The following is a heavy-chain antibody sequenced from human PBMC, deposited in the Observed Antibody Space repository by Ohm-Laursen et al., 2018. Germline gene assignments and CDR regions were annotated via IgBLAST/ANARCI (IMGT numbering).Heavy chain of an antibody. D-gene: IGHD6-13*01. CDR2: ISYSGST. CDR1: GGSISSHY. Sequence: SETLSLTWTVSGGSISSHYWSWIRQPPGKGLEYIGYISYSGSTNYNPSLKSRVTISVDTSKNQFSLKVSSVTAADTAVYYCTRTSSSWFFFDYWGQGSLVTVSS. V-gene: IGHV4-59*11. J-gene: IGHJ4*02. CDR3: TRTSSSWFFFDY.